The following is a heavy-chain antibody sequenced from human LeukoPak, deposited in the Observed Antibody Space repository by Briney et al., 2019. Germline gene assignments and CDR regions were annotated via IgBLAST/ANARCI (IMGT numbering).Heavy chain of an antibody. CDR3: ARTEYYYDSSGYYGPHAFDI. CDR1: GGSISSGGYY. V-gene: IGHV4-31*03. Sequence: PSQTLSLTCTVSGGSISSGGYYWSWIRQHPGKGREWIGYIYYSGSTYYNPSLKSRVTISVDTSKNQFSLKLSSVTAADTAVYYCARTEYYYDSSGYYGPHAFDIWGQGTMVTVSS. CDR2: IYYSGST. D-gene: IGHD3-22*01. J-gene: IGHJ3*02.